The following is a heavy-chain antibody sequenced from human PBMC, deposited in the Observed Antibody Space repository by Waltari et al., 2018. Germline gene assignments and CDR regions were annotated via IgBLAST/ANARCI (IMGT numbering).Heavy chain of an antibody. CDR3: AKGQVVVVAASMPYYYYYMDV. CDR2: IYSGGST. V-gene: IGHV3-23*03. CDR1: GFTFSSYA. J-gene: IGHJ6*03. Sequence: EVQLLESGGGLVQPGGSLRLSCAASGFTFSSYAMSWVRQAPGKGLWWVSVIYSGGSTYYADSVKGRFTISRDNSKNTLYLQMNSLRAEDTAVYYCAKGQVVVVAASMPYYYYYMDVWGKGTTVTVSS. D-gene: IGHD2-15*01.